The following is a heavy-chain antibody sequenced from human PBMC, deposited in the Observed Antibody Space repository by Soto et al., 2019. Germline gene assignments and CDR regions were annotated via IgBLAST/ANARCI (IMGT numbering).Heavy chain of an antibody. CDR1: GYPFTSYD. J-gene: IGHJ5*02. Sequence: QVQLVQSGAEVKKPGASVKVSCKASGYPFTSYDINWVRQATGQGVERMGWMNPNSGNTGYEQKFQGRVTMTRNTSIRTAYMELSSLRSDDTAGYYCARGKWGPKVITGFDPWGQGTLVIVSS. V-gene: IGHV1-8*01. D-gene: IGHD4-17*01. CDR3: ARGKWGPKVITGFDP. CDR2: MNPNSGNT.